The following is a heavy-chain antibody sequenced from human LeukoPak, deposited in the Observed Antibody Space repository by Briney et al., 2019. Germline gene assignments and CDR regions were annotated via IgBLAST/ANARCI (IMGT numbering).Heavy chain of an antibody. V-gene: IGHV1-69*13. Sequence: ASVKVSCKASGGTFNSYAIGWVRQAPGQGLEWMGGIIPIFGTANYAQKFKGRVTITADESTSTAYMELSSLRSEDTAVYYCAREAVYCSGGSCYSDVFQHWGQGTLVTVSS. CDR2: IIPIFGTA. J-gene: IGHJ1*01. CDR1: GGTFNSYA. CDR3: AREAVYCSGGSCYSDVFQH. D-gene: IGHD2-15*01.